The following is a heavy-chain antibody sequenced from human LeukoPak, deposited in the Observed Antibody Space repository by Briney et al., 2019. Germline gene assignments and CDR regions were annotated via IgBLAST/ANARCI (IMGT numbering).Heavy chain of an antibody. Sequence: PSETLSLTCVVYGESFSGYYWTWIRQPPGKGLEWIGEIIGTGSTKYNSSLKSRVTISVDTSKNEFSLNLTSVTAADTAIYYCARGLASGYPPIPFDYWGQGTLVTVSS. CDR3: ARGLASGYPPIPFDY. CDR1: GESFSGYY. V-gene: IGHV4-34*12. CDR2: IIGTGST. D-gene: IGHD3-3*01. J-gene: IGHJ4*02.